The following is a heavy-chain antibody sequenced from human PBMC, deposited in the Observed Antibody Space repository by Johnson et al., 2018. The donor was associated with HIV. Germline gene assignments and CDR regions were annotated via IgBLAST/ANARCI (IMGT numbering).Heavy chain of an antibody. D-gene: IGHD5-24*01. Sequence: EQLVESGGGVVQPGGSLRLSCAASGFTVSSNYMSWVRQAPGKGLEWVSLIYSGGSTYYADSVKGRFTISRDNSQNTLYLYMSSLRVEDAGVYYCAKDVGDGYNRWGAFELWGQGTMVTVSS. CDR3: AKDVGDGYNRWGAFEL. J-gene: IGHJ3*01. V-gene: IGHV3-66*01. CDR1: GFTVSSNY. CDR2: IYSGGST.